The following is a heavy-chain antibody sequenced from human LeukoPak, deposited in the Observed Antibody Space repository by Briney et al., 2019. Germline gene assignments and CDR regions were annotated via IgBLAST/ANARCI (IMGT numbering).Heavy chain of an antibody. Sequence: ASVKVSCKASGYTFTKYHINWVRQASGQGLEWMTWINPDTGDKSYARKFQDRVTITTDTSISTAYMELSSLSSEDTAVYFCARTTSMTASGYDYWGQGTLVSVSS. CDR2: INPDTGDK. CDR3: ARTTSMTASGYDY. D-gene: IGHD2-21*02. V-gene: IGHV1-8*03. CDR1: GYTFTKYH. J-gene: IGHJ4*02.